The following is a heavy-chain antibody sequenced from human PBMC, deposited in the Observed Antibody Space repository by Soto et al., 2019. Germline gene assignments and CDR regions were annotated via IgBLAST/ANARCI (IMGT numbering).Heavy chain of an antibody. CDR2: IYYSGST. CDR3: ARVYNWNYSL. CDR1: GGSISSGGYY. V-gene: IGHV4-31*03. D-gene: IGHD1-1*01. J-gene: IGHJ4*02. Sequence: SETLSLTCTVSGGSISSGGYYWSWIRQHPGKGLEWIGYIYYSGSTYYNQSLKSRVTISVDTSKNQFSLKLSSVTAADTAVYYCARVYNWNYSLWGQGTLVTVS.